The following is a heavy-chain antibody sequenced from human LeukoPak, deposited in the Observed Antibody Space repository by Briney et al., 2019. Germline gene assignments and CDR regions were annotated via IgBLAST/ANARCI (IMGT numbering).Heavy chain of an antibody. J-gene: IGHJ4*02. Sequence: GASVKVSCKASGGTFSSYAISWVRRAPGQGLEWMGGIIPIFGTANYAQKFQGRVTITTDESTSTAYMELSSLRSEDTAVYYCARSPGLGAMVRGVLYYFDYWGQGTLVTVSS. V-gene: IGHV1-69*05. D-gene: IGHD3-10*01. CDR3: ARSPGLGAMVRGVLYYFDY. CDR2: IIPIFGTA. CDR1: GGTFSSYA.